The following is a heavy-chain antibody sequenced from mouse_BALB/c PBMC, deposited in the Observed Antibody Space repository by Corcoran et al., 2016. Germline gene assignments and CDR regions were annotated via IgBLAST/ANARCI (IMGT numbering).Heavy chain of an antibody. CDR2: INTYTGEP. Sequence: QIQLVQSGPELKKPGETVKISCKASGYTFTNYGMNWVKQAPGKGLKWMGWINTYTGEPTYTDYCMGRFAFSLETSASTAYLQINNLKNEDTATYFCAREPYAMDYWGQGTSVTVSS. CDR3: AREPYAMDY. V-gene: IGHV9-3-1*01. J-gene: IGHJ4*01. CDR1: GYTFTNYG.